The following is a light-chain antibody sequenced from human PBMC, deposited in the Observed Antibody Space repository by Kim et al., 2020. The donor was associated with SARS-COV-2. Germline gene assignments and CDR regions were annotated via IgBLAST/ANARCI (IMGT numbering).Light chain of an antibody. J-gene: IGKJ2*01. CDR2: AAS. Sequence: SSSVGDRVTITGRASQSISPYLNWYQQKPGKAPKPLIYAASSLQSGDPSRFRGSGSGTDFTLTISSLQPEDFATYYCQQSYTSPYTFGQGTKLEI. CDR1: QSISPY. CDR3: QQSYTSPYT. V-gene: IGKV1-39*01.